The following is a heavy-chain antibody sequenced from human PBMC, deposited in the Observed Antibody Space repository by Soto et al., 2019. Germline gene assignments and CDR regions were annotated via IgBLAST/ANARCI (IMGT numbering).Heavy chain of an antibody. V-gene: IGHV1-69*02. CDR2: IIPILGIA. CDR1: GGTFSSYT. J-gene: IGHJ3*02. CDR3: ASRRGSDLGYDSSGYLDAFDI. D-gene: IGHD3-22*01. Sequence: ASVKVSCKASGGTFSSYTISWVRQAPGQGLEWMGRIIPILGIANYAQKFQGRVTITADKSTSTAYMELSSLRSEDTAVYSCASRRGSDLGYDSSGYLDAFDIWGQGTMVTVSS.